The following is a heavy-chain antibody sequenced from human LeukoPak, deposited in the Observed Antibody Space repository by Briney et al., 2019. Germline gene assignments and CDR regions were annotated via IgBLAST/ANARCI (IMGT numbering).Heavy chain of an antibody. CDR1: GGTFSSYA. CDR3: AREPITYDYGGNARNDAFDI. CDR2: IIPIFGTA. D-gene: IGHD4-23*01. J-gene: IGHJ3*02. Sequence: ASVTVSCKASGGTFSSYAISWVRQAPGQGLEWMGGIIPIFGTANYAQKFQGRVTITADESTSTAYMELSSLRSEDTAVYYCAREPITYDYGGNARNDAFDIWGQGTMVTVSS. V-gene: IGHV1-69*01.